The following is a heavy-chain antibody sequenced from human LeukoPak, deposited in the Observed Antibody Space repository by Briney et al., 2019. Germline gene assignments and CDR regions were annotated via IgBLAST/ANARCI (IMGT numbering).Heavy chain of an antibody. Sequence: SETLSLTCTVSGGSISSYYRSWIRQPPGKGLEWIGYIYYSGSTNYNPSLKSRVTISVDTSKNQFSLKLSSVTAADTAVYYCARGIFYYFQHWGQGTLVTVSS. CDR1: GGSISSYY. CDR3: ARGIFYYFQH. CDR2: IYYSGST. V-gene: IGHV4-59*01. J-gene: IGHJ1*01. D-gene: IGHD2-21*01.